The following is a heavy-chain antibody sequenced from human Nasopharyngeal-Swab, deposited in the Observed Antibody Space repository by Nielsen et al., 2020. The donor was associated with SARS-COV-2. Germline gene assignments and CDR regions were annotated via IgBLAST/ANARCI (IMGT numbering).Heavy chain of an antibody. J-gene: IGHJ5*02. V-gene: IGHV1-8*01. CDR2: MNPNSGNT. CDR1: GYTFTSYD. CDR3: AREPLRTHWFDP. D-gene: IGHD4-17*01. Sequence: ASVEVSCKASGYTFTSYDINWVRQATGQGLEWMGWMNPNSGNTGYAQKFQGRVTMTRNTSISTAYMELSSLRSEDTAVYYCAREPLRTHWFDPWGQGTLVTVSS.